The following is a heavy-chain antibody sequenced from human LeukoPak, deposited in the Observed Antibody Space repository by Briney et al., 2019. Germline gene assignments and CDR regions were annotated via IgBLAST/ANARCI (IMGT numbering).Heavy chain of an antibody. CDR2: IYPGDSDT. D-gene: IGHD3-16*02. CDR1: GYSFTSYW. V-gene: IGHV5-51*01. Sequence: GESLKISCKGSGYSFTSYWIGWVRQMPGKGLECMGIIYPGDSDTRYSPSFQGQVTISADKSISTAYLQWSSLKASDTAMYYCARKHLRLGELSNWFDPWGQGTLVTVSS. CDR3: ARKHLRLGELSNWFDP. J-gene: IGHJ5*02.